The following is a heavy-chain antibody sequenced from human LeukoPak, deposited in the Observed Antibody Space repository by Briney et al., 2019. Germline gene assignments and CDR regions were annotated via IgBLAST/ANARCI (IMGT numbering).Heavy chain of an antibody. V-gene: IGHV3-23*01. CDR3: ARLGVTYSFDY. CDR2: IRGSGGST. CDR1: GFAFSSYA. J-gene: IGHJ4*02. Sequence: GGSLRLSCAASGFAFSSYAMTWVRQAPGKGLEWVSSIRGSGGSTYYADSVKGRLTASRDHSKSMVYLQMSSLRAEETAVYYCARLGVTYSFDYWGQGTLVTVSS. D-gene: IGHD2-21*02.